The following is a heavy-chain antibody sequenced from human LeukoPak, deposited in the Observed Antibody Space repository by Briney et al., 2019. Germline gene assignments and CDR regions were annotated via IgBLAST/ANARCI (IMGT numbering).Heavy chain of an antibody. D-gene: IGHD6-13*01. CDR1: GGSISSSSYY. Sequence: SETLTLTCTVSGGSISSSSYYWGWIRLPPGKGLEWIGSIYYSGSTYYNPSLKSRVTISVDTSKNQFSLKLSSVTAADTAVYYCSSIAAAGTLNYWGQGTLVTVSS. J-gene: IGHJ4*02. CDR2: IYYSGST. CDR3: SSIAAAGTLNY. V-gene: IGHV4-39*07.